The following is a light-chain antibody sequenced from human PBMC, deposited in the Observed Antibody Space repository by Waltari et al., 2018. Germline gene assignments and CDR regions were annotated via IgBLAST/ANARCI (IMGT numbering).Light chain of an antibody. J-gene: IGLJ3*02. CDR3: QSYDTSLSVV. Sequence: QSVLTQPPSVSGAPGQRVTISCTGSGSNIGAGYDVHWYQHLPLAAPKLLIYGSSSRPLGVPDRFFGSTSGTSASLAITGLQAEDEGDYYCQSYDTSLSVVFGGGTKLTVL. V-gene: IGLV1-40*01. CDR2: GSS. CDR1: GSNIGAGYD.